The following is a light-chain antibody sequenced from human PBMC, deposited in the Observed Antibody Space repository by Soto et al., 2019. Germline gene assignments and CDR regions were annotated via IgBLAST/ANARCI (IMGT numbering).Light chain of an antibody. V-gene: IGLV1-40*01. CDR3: QSYDSSLSWV. CDR1: SSNIGAGYD. Sequence: QAVVTQPPSVSGAQGQRVTISCTGSSSNIGAGYDVHWYQQLPGTAPKLLIYGNSNRPSGFPDRFSGSKSGTSASLAISGLQAEDEADYYCQSYDSSLSWVFGGGTKLTVL. CDR2: GNS. J-gene: IGLJ3*02.